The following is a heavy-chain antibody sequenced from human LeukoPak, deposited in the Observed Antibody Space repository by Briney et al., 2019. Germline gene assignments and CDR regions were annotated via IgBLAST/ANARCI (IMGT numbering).Heavy chain of an antibody. CDR2: IYTSGST. Sequence: SETLSLTCTVSGGFISNYYWSWIRQPAGKGLEWIGRIYTSGSTNYNSSLKSRVTMSVDTSKNQFSLKLSSVTAADTAVYYCARDSGPRGRAYSGYDFYYWGQGTLVTVSS. CDR1: GGFISNYY. D-gene: IGHD5-12*01. J-gene: IGHJ4*02. CDR3: ARDSGPRGRAYSGYDFYY. V-gene: IGHV4-4*07.